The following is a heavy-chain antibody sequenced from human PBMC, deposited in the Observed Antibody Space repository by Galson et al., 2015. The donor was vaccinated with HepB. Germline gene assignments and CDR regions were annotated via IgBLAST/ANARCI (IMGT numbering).Heavy chain of an antibody. V-gene: IGHV5-10-1*01. Sequence: QSGAEVKKPGESLRISCKGSGYSFTSYWISWVRQMPGKGLEWMGRIDPSDSYTNYSPSFQGHVTISADKSISTAYLQWSSLKASDTAMYYCARQGYCSSTSCYIRENYWGQGTLVTVSS. J-gene: IGHJ4*02. D-gene: IGHD2-2*02. CDR2: IDPSDSYT. CDR3: ARQGYCSSTSCYIRENY. CDR1: GYSFTSYW.